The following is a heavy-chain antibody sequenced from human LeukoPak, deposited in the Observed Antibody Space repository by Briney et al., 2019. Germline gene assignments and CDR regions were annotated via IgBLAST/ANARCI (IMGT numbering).Heavy chain of an antibody. CDR2: ISSSTSFI. J-gene: IGHJ4*02. V-gene: IGHV3-21*04. Sequence: GGSLRLSCSASGFIFSSYSMNWVRQAPGKGLEWVSSISSSTSFIYYADSVKGRFTISRDNAKNSLYLQMNSLRAEDTAVHYCARDRPMGYSYVDYWGQGTLVTVSS. CDR1: GFIFSSYS. CDR3: ARDRPMGYSYVDY. D-gene: IGHD5-18*01.